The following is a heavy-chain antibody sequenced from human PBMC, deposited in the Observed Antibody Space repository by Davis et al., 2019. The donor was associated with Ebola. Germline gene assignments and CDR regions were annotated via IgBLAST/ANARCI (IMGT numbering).Heavy chain of an antibody. J-gene: IGHJ4*02. CDR1: GFTFSDYY. CDR2: IQTNAEGATT. D-gene: IGHD4-17*01. Sequence: PGGSLRLSCATSGFTFSDYYMSWIRQAPGKGLEWVGRIQTNAEGATTGYGAPVRGRFTISRDDSRNTVSLQMNNLKTEDTAVYYCTTRTVTTNDYWGQGTRVTVSS. V-gene: IGHV3-15*01. CDR3: TTRTVTTNDY.